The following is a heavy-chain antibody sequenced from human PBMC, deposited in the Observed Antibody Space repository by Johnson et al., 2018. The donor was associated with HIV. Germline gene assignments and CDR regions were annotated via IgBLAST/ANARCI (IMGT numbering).Heavy chain of an antibody. D-gene: IGHD3-3*01. CDR3: ARDGTNYNFWSGYLDAFDI. V-gene: IGHV3-23*04. CDR2: ISDSGGGT. J-gene: IGHJ3*02. Sequence: VKLVESGGGLVQPGGSLRLSCAASGFTFSSYAMSWVRQAPGKGLEWVSGISDSGGGTYYAESVKGRFTISRDNSKNSLYLQMNSLRAEDTAVYYCARDGTNYNFWSGYLDAFDIWGQGTMVTVSS. CDR1: GFTFSSYA.